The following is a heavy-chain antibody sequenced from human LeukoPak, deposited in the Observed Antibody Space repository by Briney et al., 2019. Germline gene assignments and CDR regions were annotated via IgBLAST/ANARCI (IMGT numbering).Heavy chain of an antibody. CDR2: IYYSGST. CDR1: GGSISSYY. V-gene: IGHV4-59*01. CDR3: ARVTGYMIEDYFDY. Sequence: SETLSLTGTVSGGSISSYYWSWIRQPPGKGREWIGYIYYSGSTNYNRSLKSRVTISVDTSKNQFSLRLSSVTAADTAVYYCARVTGYMIEDYFDYWGQGTLVTVSS. J-gene: IGHJ4*02. D-gene: IGHD3-22*01.